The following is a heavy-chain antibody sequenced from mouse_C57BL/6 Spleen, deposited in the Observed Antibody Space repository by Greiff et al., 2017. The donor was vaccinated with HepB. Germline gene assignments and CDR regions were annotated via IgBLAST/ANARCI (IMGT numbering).Heavy chain of an antibody. V-gene: IGHV2-2*01. CDR1: GFSLTSYG. J-gene: IGHJ4*01. CDR2: IWSGGST. Sequence: QVQLKESGPGLVQPSQSLSITCTVSGFSLTSYGVHWVRQSPGKGLEWLGVIWSGGSTDYNAAFISRLSISKDNSESQVFFKMNSLQADDTAIYYCARAPSITTVVATRAMDYWGQGTSVTVSS. CDR3: ARAPSITTVVATRAMDY. D-gene: IGHD1-1*01.